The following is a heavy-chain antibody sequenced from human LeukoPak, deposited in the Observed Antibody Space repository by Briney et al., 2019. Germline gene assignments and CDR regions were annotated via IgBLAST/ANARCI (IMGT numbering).Heavy chain of an antibody. J-gene: IGHJ4*02. CDR1: RIIFSTYA. V-gene: IGHV3-48*04. Sequence: GGSLRLSCEFSRIIFSTYAMNWVRQAPGKGLEWISYISGSSSGSTSITQYADSVKGRFTISRDNAKNSLHLQMDSLSAEDTAVYYCARDFWSGYYTEDWGQGALVIVSS. CDR3: ARDFWSGYYTED. D-gene: IGHD3-3*01. CDR2: ISGSSSGSTSIT.